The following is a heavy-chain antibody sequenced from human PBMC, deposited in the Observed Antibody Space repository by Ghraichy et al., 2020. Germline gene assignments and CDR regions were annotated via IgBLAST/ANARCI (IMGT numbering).Heavy chain of an antibody. Sequence: GGSLRLSCAASGFSFNTYSMNWVRQIPGKGLEWVASISRDSMYIFYADSVKGRFTVFRDNAKNSLFLQMNSLRGEDTAVYYCVRGGSGYWGQGTLVTVSS. CDR1: GFSFNTYS. V-gene: IGHV3-21*06. D-gene: IGHD3-16*01. J-gene: IGHJ4*02. CDR2: ISRDSMYI. CDR3: VRGGSGY.